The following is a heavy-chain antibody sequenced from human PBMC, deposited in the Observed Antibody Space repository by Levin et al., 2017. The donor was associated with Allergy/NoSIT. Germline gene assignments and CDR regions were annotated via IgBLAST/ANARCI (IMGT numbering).Heavy chain of an antibody. V-gene: IGHV4-39*01. D-gene: IGHD6-6*01. Sequence: PSETLSLICTVSGGSVSSSGYSWGWIRQPPGKGLEWIVNMYYSGTTNYNPSLKSRVTISLDTSTNQFSLQLTSATATDTALYYCVRRLHGSSLREWGHGTLVAVSS. J-gene: IGHJ4*01. CDR1: GGSVSSSGYS. CDR2: MYYSGTT. CDR3: VRRLHGSSLRE.